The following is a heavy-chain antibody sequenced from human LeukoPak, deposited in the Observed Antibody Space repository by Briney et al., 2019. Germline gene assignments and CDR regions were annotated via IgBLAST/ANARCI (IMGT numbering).Heavy chain of an antibody. CDR1: GFTFSTFD. CDR2: IGTAGDT. V-gene: IGHV3-13*01. Sequence: TGGSLRLSCAASGFTFSTFDMHWVRQGTGKGLEWVSGIGTAGDTHYPDSVKGRFTISRENAKNSLYLQMNSLRAGDTAVYYRARAGQWFSDAYDIWGQGTMVTVSS. D-gene: IGHD3-10*01. J-gene: IGHJ3*02. CDR3: ARAGQWFSDAYDI.